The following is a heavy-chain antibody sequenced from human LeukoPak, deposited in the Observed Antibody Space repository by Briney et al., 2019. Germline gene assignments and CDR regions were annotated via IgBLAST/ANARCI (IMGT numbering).Heavy chain of an antibody. V-gene: IGHV3-30*03. CDR1: GLTFSSYG. J-gene: IGHJ1*01. Sequence: PGRSLRLSCAASGLTFSSYGMHWVRQAPGKGLEWVAVISYDGSNKYYADSVKGRFTISRDNSKNTLYLQMNSLRAEDTAVYYCARDSPGYGAYVSWGQGTLVSVSS. D-gene: IGHD5-12*01. CDR2: ISYDGSNK. CDR3: ARDSPGYGAYVS.